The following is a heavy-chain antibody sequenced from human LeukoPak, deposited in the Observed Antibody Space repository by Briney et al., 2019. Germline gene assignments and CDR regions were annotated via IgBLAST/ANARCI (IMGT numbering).Heavy chain of an antibody. CDR1: GFTFSSYA. J-gene: IGHJ4*02. V-gene: IGHV3-23*01. CDR3: AKDRIAVAGTPYDY. Sequence: GGSLRLSCAASGFTFSSYAMSWVRQAPGKGLEWVSAISGSGGSTYYADSVKGQFTISRDNSKNTLYLQMNSLRAEDTAVYYCAKDRIAVAGTPYDYWGQGTLVTVSS. D-gene: IGHD6-19*01. CDR2: ISGSGGST.